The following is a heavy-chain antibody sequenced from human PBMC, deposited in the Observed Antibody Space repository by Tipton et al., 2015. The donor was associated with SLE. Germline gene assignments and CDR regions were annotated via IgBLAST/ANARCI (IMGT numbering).Heavy chain of an antibody. CDR1: GFIFRNYW. V-gene: IGHV3-7*03. CDR3: ARGWVGDLLFWYYFDY. CDR2: IKQDDSEI. Sequence: SLRLSCAASGFIFRNYWMSWVRQAPGKGLEWVANIKQDDSEIYYVDSVKGRFTISRDNAKNSLYLQMSSLRAEDTAVYYCARGWVGDLLFWYYFDYWGQGTLVTVSS. J-gene: IGHJ4*02. D-gene: IGHD2-21*01.